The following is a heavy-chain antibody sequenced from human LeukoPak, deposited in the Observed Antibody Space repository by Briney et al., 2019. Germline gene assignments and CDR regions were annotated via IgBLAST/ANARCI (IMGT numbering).Heavy chain of an antibody. CDR3: ARDRGTGLPMGYYYYYYMDV. D-gene: IGHD3-10*01. Sequence: GGSLRLSYAASGFTFDDYGMSWVRQAPGKGLEWVSGINWNGGSTGYADSVKGRFTISRDNAKNSLYLQMNSLRAEDTALYYCARDRGTGLPMGYYYYYYMDVWGKGTTVTVSS. V-gene: IGHV3-20*03. CDR1: GFTFDDYG. CDR2: INWNGGST. J-gene: IGHJ6*03.